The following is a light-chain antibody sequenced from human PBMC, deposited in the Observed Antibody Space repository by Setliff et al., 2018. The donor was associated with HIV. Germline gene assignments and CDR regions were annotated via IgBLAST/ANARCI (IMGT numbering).Light chain of an antibody. Sequence: EIVLTQSPGTLSVSQGERATLSCRASQSVSSYLAWYQQKAGQAPRLLIYGASSRATGIPDRFSGSGSDTDFTLTISRLEPEDFAVYYCQQYGTSLRTFGQVTKVDIK. CDR2: GAS. J-gene: IGKJ1*01. CDR3: QQYGTSLRT. V-gene: IGKV3-20*01. CDR1: QSVSSY.